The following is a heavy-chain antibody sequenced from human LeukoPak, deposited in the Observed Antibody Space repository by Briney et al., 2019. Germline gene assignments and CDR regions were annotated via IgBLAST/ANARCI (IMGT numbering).Heavy chain of an antibody. V-gene: IGHV4-61*02. CDR1: GGSLNSGNYD. CDR2: IYTSGSN. CDR3: ARSYGWFDP. J-gene: IGHJ5*02. Sequence: SQTLSLTCTVSGGSLNSGNYDWGWIRPPAGKGLEWIGRIYTSGSNNYNPSLKSRVTISVDTSKNQFSLKLSSVAAADTAVYYCARSYGWFDPWGQGTLVTVSS. D-gene: IGHD3-10*01.